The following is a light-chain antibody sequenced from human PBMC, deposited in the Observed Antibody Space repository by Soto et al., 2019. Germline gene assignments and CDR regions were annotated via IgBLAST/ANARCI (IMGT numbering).Light chain of an antibody. Sequence: DIHLTQSPPFRSPSFGDRFTITSGPSRAISSNLAWYQQKPGKAPKLLIYAASSLQSGVPSRFSGSGSGTEFTLTISSLQPEDSAAYYCQQLDGFPLTFGGGTTVEI. CDR2: AAS. CDR3: QQLDGFPLT. V-gene: IGKV1-9*01. J-gene: IGKJ4*01. CDR1: RAISSN.